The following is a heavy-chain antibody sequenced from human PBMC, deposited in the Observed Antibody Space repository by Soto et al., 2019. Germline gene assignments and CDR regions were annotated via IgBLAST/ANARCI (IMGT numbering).Heavy chain of an antibody. V-gene: IGHV1-18*01. J-gene: IGHJ6*02. CDR1: GYTFTSYG. D-gene: IGHD3-10*01. CDR2: ISVYNGNT. CDR3: ARSGRPGYYYYIMDV. Sequence: QVQLVQSGAEVKDPGASVKVSCKASGYTFTSYGVSWVRQAPGLGLEWMGWISVYNGNTKYAQKLQGRVTMTTDTSTSTAYMELRGLRSDDTAVYYCARSGRPGYYYYIMDVWGQGTTFTVSS.